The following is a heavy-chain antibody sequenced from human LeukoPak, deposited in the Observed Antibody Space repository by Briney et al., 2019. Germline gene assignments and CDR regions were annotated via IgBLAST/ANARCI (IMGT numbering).Heavy chain of an antibody. J-gene: IGHJ4*02. Sequence: SETLSLTCTVSGGSISSGGYYWSWIRQHPGKGLEWIGYIYYSGSTYYNPSLKSRVTISVDTSKNQFSLKLSSVTAADTAVYYCARVGDYYDSSQGLVYWGQGTLVTVSS. CDR1: GGSISSGGYY. CDR2: IYYSGST. CDR3: ARVGDYYDSSQGLVY. V-gene: IGHV4-31*03. D-gene: IGHD3-22*01.